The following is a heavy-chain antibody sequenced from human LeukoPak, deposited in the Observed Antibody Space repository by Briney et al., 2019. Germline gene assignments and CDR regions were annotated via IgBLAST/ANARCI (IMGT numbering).Heavy chain of an antibody. Sequence: SQTLSLTCTVSGGSISSGSYYWSWIRQPAGKGLEWIGRISSSGSSNYNPSLRSRVTMSVDTSKNQFSLKLTSVTAADTAVYYCARGSSSNWNVFDYWGQGTLVTVSS. CDR3: ARGSSSNWNVFDY. CDR2: ISSSGSS. CDR1: GGSISSGSYY. V-gene: IGHV4-61*02. J-gene: IGHJ4*02. D-gene: IGHD1-1*01.